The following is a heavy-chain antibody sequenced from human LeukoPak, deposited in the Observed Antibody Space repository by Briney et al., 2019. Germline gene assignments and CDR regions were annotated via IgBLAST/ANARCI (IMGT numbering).Heavy chain of an antibody. CDR2: INQDGSEK. D-gene: IGHD4-17*01. CDR3: ARGTTVTTPPYYYYAMDV. V-gene: IGHV3-7*03. CDR1: GFTFTTYW. Sequence: GGSLRLSCAASGFTFTTYWMSWVRQAPGKGLEWVANINQDGSEKYYVDSVKGRFTISRDNGKNSLYLQMNSLGAADTAVYYCARGTTVTTPPYYYYAMDVWGQGTTVTVSS. J-gene: IGHJ6*02.